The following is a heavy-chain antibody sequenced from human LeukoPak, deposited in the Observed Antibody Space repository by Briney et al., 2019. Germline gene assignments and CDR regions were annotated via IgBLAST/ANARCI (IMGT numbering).Heavy chain of an antibody. D-gene: IGHD3-16*02. CDR3: AHTPPGIIAFAY. CDR2: IYWNDDK. V-gene: IGHV2-5*01. Sequence: SGPTLVNPTQTLTLTCTFSGFSLSTSGVGVGWIRQRPGKALEWLALIYWNDDKRYSPSLKNRLTITKDTSKNQVALIMPNLDPVDTATYYCAHTPPGIIAFAYWGQGTLVTVSS. CDR1: GFSLSTSGVG. J-gene: IGHJ4*02.